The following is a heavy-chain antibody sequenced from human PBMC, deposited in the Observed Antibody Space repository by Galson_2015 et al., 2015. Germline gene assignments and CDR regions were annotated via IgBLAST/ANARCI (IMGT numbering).Heavy chain of an antibody. Sequence: SLRLSCAASGFIFSNYAMHWARQSPGKGLEWVAVISYDGTKKYYADSVKGRFTISRDYSKNTLDLQMDSLRPEDTAVYYCARAPTVIADYYGMDVWGQGTTVTVSS. J-gene: IGHJ6*02. D-gene: IGHD2-21*01. CDR2: ISYDGTKK. CDR1: GFIFSNYA. CDR3: ARAPTVIADYYGMDV. V-gene: IGHV3-30-3*01.